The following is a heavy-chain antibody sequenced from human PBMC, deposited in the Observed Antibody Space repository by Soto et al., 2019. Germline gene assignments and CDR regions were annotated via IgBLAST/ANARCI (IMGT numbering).Heavy chain of an antibody. CDR2: IKQDGSEK. CDR3: ARISLMMYAGDY. Sequence: GGSLRLSCAASGFTFSTSWMTWVRQAPGKGLEWVANIKQDGSEKYYVDSVKGRFTISRDNAKNSLYLQMNSLRAEDTAVYYCARISLMMYAGDYWGPGTLVTLSS. J-gene: IGHJ4*02. V-gene: IGHV3-7*01. D-gene: IGHD2-8*01. CDR1: GFTFSTSW.